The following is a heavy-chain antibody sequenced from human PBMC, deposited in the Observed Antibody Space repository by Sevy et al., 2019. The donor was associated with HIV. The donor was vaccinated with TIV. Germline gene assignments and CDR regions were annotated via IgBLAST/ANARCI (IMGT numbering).Heavy chain of an antibody. D-gene: IGHD3-3*01. J-gene: IGHJ4*02. V-gene: IGHV1-69*10. CDR2: IIPILGIA. CDR3: ARGDYDFWSGPRGGYFDY. CDR1: GGTFSSYA. Sequence: ASVKVSCKASGGTFSSYAISWVRQAPGQGLEWMGGIIPILGIANYAQKFQGRVTITADKSTSTAYMELSSLRSEDTAVYYCARGDYDFWSGPRGGYFDYWGQGTLVTVSS.